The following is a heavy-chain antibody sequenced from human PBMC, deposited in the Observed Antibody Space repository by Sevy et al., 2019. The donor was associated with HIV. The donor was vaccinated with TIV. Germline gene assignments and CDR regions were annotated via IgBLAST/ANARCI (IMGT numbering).Heavy chain of an antibody. D-gene: IGHD5-18*01. CDR2: INRDGSST. CDR3: VREGVGGYSYGFDY. J-gene: IGHJ4*02. CDR1: GFTFSIYW. V-gene: IGHV3-74*01. Sequence: GGSLRLSCAASGFTFSIYWMHWVRQVPGKGLVWVSLINRDGSSTRYADSVKGRFTFSRDNAKNTLYLQMNSLRAEDTAVYYCVREGVGGYSYGFDYWGQGTLVTVSS.